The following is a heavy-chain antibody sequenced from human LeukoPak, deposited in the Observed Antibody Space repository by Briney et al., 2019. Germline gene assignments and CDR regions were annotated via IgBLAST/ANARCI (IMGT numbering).Heavy chain of an antibody. J-gene: IGHJ5*02. D-gene: IGHD3-3*01. CDR2: IYSGGSA. CDR1: GFTVSSNY. V-gene: IGHV3-66*01. CDR3: ARGRRGYDFWSDKNWFDP. Sequence: PGGSLRLSCAASGFTVSSNYMSWVRQAPGKGLEWVSIIYSGGSAYYADSVQGRFTVSRDNSKNTLFLQMNSLRAEDTAVYYCARGRRGYDFWSDKNWFDPWGQGTLVTVSS.